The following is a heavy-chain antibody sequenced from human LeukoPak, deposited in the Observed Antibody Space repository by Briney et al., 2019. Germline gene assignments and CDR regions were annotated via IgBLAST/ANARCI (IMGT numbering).Heavy chain of an antibody. D-gene: IGHD3-22*01. Sequence: ASVKVSCKASGGTFSSYAISWVRQAPGQGLEWMGRIIPILGIANYAQRFQDRVTITADKSTSTAYMELSSLRSEDTAVYCCARGSSPRVGYYDSSGYSVYWGQGTLVTVSS. V-gene: IGHV1-69*10. CDR3: ARGSSPRVGYYDSSGYSVY. CDR1: GGTFSSYA. CDR2: IIPILGIA. J-gene: IGHJ4*02.